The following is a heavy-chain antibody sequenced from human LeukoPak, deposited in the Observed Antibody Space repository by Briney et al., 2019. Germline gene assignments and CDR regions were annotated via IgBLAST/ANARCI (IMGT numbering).Heavy chain of an antibody. J-gene: IGHJ4*02. Sequence: SETLSLTCTVSGGSISSYYWSWIRQPAGKGLEWIGRIYTSGSTNYNPYRKSRVTMSVDPSKNQFSLKLSSVTAADTAVYYCARDNGGYDYFDYWGQGTLVTVSS. CDR1: GGSISSYY. CDR2: IYTSGST. V-gene: IGHV4-4*07. CDR3: ARDNGGYDYFDY. D-gene: IGHD3-22*01.